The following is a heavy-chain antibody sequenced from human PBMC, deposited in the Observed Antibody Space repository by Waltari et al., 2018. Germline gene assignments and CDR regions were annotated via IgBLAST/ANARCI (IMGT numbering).Heavy chain of an antibody. CDR2: IYDDGSKK. Sequence: QVQLVESGGGVVQPRRSLRLSCGASGFPFRTYGLHWVRQAPGKGLEWVAVIYDDGSKKYYADSVKGRFTISRDNSKSTLHLEMNSLRAEDTAVYYCARESGDYLLKYYFDYWGQGTLVTVSS. CDR3: ARESGDYLLKYYFDY. CDR1: GFPFRTYG. D-gene: IGHD3-10*01. J-gene: IGHJ4*02. V-gene: IGHV3-33*01.